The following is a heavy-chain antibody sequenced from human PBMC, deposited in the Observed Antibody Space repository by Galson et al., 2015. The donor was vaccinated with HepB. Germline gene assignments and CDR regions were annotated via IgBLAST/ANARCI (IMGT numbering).Heavy chain of an antibody. D-gene: IGHD6-13*01. CDR1: GFTFSSYA. CDR2: ISGSGSGT. CDR3: ATLAAQATNI. V-gene: IGHV3-23*01. J-gene: IGHJ4*02. Sequence: SLRLSCAASGFTFSSYAMTWVRQSPGKGLEWVSSISGSGSGTYYADSVKGRFTISRDNSKNTLYLHMSSLRVEDTAVYYCATLAAQATNIWGQGTLITVSS.